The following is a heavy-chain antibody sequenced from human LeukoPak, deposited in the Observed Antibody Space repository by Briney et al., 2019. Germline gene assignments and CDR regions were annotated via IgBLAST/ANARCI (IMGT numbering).Heavy chain of an antibody. CDR2: IYYSGST. CDR1: GVPIGSRSYY. J-gene: IGHJ6*03. D-gene: IGHD1-26*01. CDR3: AREFRSQGYYYYMDV. Sequence: SEALSLTCTVSGVPIGSRSYYWGWIRQPPGKGLEWIGYIYYSGSTNYNPSLKSRVTISVDTSKNQFSLKLSSVTAADTAVYYCAREFRSQGYYYYMDVWGKGTTVTVSS. V-gene: IGHV4-61*01.